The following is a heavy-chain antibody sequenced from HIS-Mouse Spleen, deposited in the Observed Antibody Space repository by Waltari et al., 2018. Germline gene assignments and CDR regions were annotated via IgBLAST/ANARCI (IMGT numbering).Heavy chain of an antibody. Sequence: RYSPSLKSRLTITKDTSKNQVVLTMTNMDPVDTATYYCAHRHPGVVDAFDIWGQGTMVTVSS. J-gene: IGHJ3*02. CDR3: AHRHPGVVDAFDI. V-gene: IGHV2-5*01. D-gene: IGHD3-3*01.